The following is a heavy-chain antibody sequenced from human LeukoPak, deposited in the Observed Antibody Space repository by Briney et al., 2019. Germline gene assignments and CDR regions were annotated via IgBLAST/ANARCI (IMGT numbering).Heavy chain of an antibody. J-gene: IGHJ4*02. CDR3: AKPWGSYTVYAPFDY. D-gene: IGHD1-26*01. CDR1: GFTFRSYA. CDR2: ISYDGSNK. V-gene: IGHV3-30*04. Sequence: PGRSLRLSCAASGFTFRSYAMHWVRQAPGKGLEWVAVISYDGSNKYYADSMKGRFTISRDNSKNTLYLQMNSLRAEDTAVYYCAKPWGSYTVYAPFDYWGQGTLVTVSS.